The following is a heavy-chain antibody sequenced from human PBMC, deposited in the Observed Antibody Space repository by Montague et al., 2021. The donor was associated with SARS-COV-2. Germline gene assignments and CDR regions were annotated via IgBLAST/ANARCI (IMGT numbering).Heavy chain of an antibody. CDR1: GASMSGYH. CDR2: IYSNGDT. D-gene: IGHD2/OR15-2a*01. V-gene: IGHV4-4*07. CDR3: ARGSEYYYHPFDY. J-gene: IGHJ4*01. Sequence: SQTQSLTYTVSGASMSGYHWSWIRQPAGKALEWIGRIYSNGDTTYNPSLKSRLTMSVDTSERQFSLKMTSVSAADTAIYYCARGSEYYYHPFDYWGHGNLVTVSS.